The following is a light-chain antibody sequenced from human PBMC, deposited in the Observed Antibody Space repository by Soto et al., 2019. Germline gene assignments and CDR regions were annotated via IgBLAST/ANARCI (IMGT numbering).Light chain of an antibody. CDR2: AAS. CDR3: QQSYTSPYT. J-gene: IGKJ2*01. Sequence: DILMTQSPSSLSASLGDRVTITCRANQYISNYLNWYQQNPGKAPKFLIYAASSLQSGVSSRFSGSGSGTDFTLTISGLQPEDLAIYYCQQSYTSPYTFGPGTKVDIK. CDR1: QYISNY. V-gene: IGKV1-39*01.